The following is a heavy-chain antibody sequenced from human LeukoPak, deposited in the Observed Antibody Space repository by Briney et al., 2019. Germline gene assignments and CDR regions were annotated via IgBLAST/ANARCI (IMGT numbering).Heavy chain of an antibody. CDR1: GYSISSGYY. V-gene: IGHV4-38-2*01. CDR3: ARVSRITMIAQIAGP. D-gene: IGHD3-22*01. Sequence: PSETLSLTCAVSGYSISSGYYWGWIRQPPGKGLEWIGSIYHSGSTYYNPSLKSRVTISVDTSKNQFSLKLSSVTAADTAVYYCARVSRITMIAQIAGPWGQGTLVTVPS. CDR2: IYHSGST. J-gene: IGHJ5*02.